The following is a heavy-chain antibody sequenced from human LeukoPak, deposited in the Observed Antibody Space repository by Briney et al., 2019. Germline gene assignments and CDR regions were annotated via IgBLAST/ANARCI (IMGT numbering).Heavy chain of an antibody. Sequence: ASVKVSCKASGYTFTSYYMHWVRQAPGQGLEWMGIINPSGGSTSYAQKFQGRVTMTRDTSTSTVYMELSSLRSEDTAVYYCPRDGRVYYDFWSGYYRDEVWFDPWGQGTLVTVSS. CDR2: INPSGGST. D-gene: IGHD3-3*01. CDR3: PRDGRVYYDFWSGYYRDEVWFDP. CDR1: GYTFTSYY. J-gene: IGHJ5*02. V-gene: IGHV1-46*03.